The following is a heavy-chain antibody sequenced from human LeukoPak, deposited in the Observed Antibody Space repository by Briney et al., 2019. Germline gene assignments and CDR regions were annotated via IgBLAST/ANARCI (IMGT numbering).Heavy chain of an antibody. J-gene: IGHJ5*02. V-gene: IGHV4-59*12. Sequence: SETLSLTCTVSGGSINTYYWSWIRQPPGKRLEWIGYIYYSGSTNYNPSLNSRVTISVDPSQSQFSLKLSSVTAAHTAVYYCARGGQQLRLNWFDPWGQGTLVTVSS. CDR3: ARGGQQLRLNWFDP. CDR1: GGSINTYY. CDR2: IYYSGST. D-gene: IGHD6-13*01.